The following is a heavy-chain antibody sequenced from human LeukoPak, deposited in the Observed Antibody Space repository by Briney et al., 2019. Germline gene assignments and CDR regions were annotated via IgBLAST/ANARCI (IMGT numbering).Heavy chain of an antibody. V-gene: IGHV3-30*18. CDR1: GFTFSTYG. D-gene: IGHD1-26*01. J-gene: IGHJ4*02. CDR3: AKVFFSGSYYAASDY. CDR2: ISYYGSNK. Sequence: PGRSLRLSCAASGFTFSTYGMHWVRQAPGRGLEWVAVISYYGSNKYYADSVKGRFTISRDNSKNTLYLQMNSLGAEDTAVYYCAKVFFSGSYYAASDYWGQGTLVTVSS.